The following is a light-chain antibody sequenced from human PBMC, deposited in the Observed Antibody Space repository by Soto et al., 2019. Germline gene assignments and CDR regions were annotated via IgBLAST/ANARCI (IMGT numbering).Light chain of an antibody. V-gene: IGLV2-14*01. CDR2: DVS. J-gene: IGLJ1*01. CDR3: SSKTTSSPQG. CDR1: SSDVGGYNY. Sequence: QSALTQPASVSGSPGQSITISCTGTSSDVGGYNYVSWYQQHPGKAPKLMIYDVSNRPSGVSNRFSGSKSGNTASLTISGRQAEYAADYYYSSKTTSSPQGFGAGTKVTVL.